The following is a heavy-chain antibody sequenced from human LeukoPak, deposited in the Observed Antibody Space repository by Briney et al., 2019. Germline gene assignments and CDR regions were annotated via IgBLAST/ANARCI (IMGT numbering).Heavy chain of an antibody. D-gene: IGHD5-18*01. Sequence: GGSLRLSCAASGFTVSSNYMSWVRQAPGKGLEWVSVIYSGGSTYYADSVKGRFTISRHNSKNTLYLQMNSLRAEDTAVYYCARDRSRGYSYGSFDYWGQGTLVTVSS. CDR2: IYSGGST. J-gene: IGHJ4*02. CDR1: GFTVSSNY. CDR3: ARDRSRGYSYGSFDY. V-gene: IGHV3-53*04.